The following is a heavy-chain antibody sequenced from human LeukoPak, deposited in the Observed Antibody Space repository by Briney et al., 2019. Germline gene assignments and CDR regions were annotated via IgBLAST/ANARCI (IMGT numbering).Heavy chain of an antibody. CDR1: GFTISSHG. Sequence: GRSLRLSCAVSGFTISSHGMHWVRQAPGKGLEWVAMISYNGNSKYYGDSVKGRFTISRDNSKDTLYLEMDSLRTEDTAVYYCAKDWGSSGWYNYFDPWGQGTLVTVSS. CDR3: AKDWGSSGWYNYFDP. V-gene: IGHV3-30*18. J-gene: IGHJ5*02. D-gene: IGHD6-19*01. CDR2: ISYNGNSK.